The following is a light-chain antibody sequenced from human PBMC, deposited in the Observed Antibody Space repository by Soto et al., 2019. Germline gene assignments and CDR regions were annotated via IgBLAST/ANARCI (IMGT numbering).Light chain of an antibody. CDR1: RSVGSK. V-gene: IGKV3-15*01. Sequence: EIVVTQSPATLSVSAGERFTLSCRSSRSVGSKVAWYQQKPGQAPRLLIYDTSTRATGIPARFSGSGFGTEFTLTITSQQSEDFAVYHCQQYNTWRSITFGQGTRLEIK. CDR2: DTS. CDR3: QQYNTWRSIT. J-gene: IGKJ5*01.